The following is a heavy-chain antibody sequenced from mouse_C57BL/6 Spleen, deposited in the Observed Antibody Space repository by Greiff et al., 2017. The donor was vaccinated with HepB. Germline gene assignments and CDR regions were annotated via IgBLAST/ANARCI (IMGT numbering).Heavy chain of an antibody. CDR2: ISDGGSYT. Sequence: EVQGVESGGGLVKPGGSLKLSCAASGFTFSSYAMSWVRQTPEKRLEWVATISDGGSYTYYPDNVKGRFTISRDNAKNNLYLQMSHLKSEDTAMYYCARAPHYYGSSHYYAMDYWGQGTSVTVSS. J-gene: IGHJ4*01. D-gene: IGHD1-1*01. CDR1: GFTFSSYA. CDR3: ARAPHYYGSSHYYAMDY. V-gene: IGHV5-4*01.